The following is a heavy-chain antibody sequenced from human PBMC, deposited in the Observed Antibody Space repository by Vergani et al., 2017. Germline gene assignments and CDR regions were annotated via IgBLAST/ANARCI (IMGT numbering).Heavy chain of an antibody. Sequence: QLQLQESGPGLVTPSETLSLTCTVSGGSISRSSYYWGWIRQPPGKGLEWIGSIYYSVSTYYNPSLKRRVTISVDTSKNQFSLKLSSVTAADTAVYYCARSHSGWDYWGQGTLVTVSS. CDR1: GGSISRSSYY. V-gene: IGHV4-39*01. CDR2: IYYSVST. CDR3: ARSHSGWDY. J-gene: IGHJ4*02. D-gene: IGHD5-12*01.